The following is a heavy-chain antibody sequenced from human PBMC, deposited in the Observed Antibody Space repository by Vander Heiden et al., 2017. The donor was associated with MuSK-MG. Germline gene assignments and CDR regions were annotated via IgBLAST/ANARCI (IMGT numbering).Heavy chain of an antibody. CDR2: ITLGGGVI. Sequence: SGFSFSSYHMNWVRQAPGKGLEWISYITLGGGVIYYSDSVKGRFTISRDNAKSSLYLQLNSLRDEDTAVYYCVRDGGRGYDFDYWGQGTLVTVSS. J-gene: IGHJ4*02. CDR1: GFSFSSYH. CDR3: VRDGGRGYDFDY. V-gene: IGHV3-48*02. D-gene: IGHD5-12*01.